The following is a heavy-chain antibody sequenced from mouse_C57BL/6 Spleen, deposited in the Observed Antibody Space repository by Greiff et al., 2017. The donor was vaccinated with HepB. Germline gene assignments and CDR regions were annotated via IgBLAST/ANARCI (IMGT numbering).Heavy chain of an antibody. D-gene: IGHD2-4*01. J-gene: IGHJ3*01. V-gene: IGHV1-85*01. CDR2: IYPRDGSA. CDR1: GYTFTSYD. CDR3: ASGTSYDYGGFAY. Sequence: VQLQESGPELVKPGASVKLSCKASGYTFTSYDINWVKQRPGQGLEWIGWIYPRDGSAKYNEKFKGKAPLTVDTSSSTAYMELHSLTSEDSAVYFCASGTSYDYGGFAYWGQGTLVTVSA.